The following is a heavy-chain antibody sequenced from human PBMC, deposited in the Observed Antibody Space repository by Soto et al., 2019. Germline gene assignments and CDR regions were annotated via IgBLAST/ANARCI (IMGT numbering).Heavy chain of an antibody. CDR1: GYSISSGYH. Sequence: SETLSLTCTVSGYSISSGYHWAWIRQPPGKGLEWLGSVHYSGNTYYNPSLKSRLTISVDKSRNQFSLNLSSVTAADTAVYYCARQDRVVAEGKWFDPWGQGTLVTVSS. J-gene: IGHJ5*02. V-gene: IGHV4-38-2*02. CDR2: VHYSGNT. CDR3: ARQDRVVAEGKWFDP. D-gene: IGHD2-15*01.